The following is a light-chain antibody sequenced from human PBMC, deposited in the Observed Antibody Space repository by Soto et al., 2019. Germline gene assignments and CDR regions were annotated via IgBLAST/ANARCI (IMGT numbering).Light chain of an antibody. CDR3: HQFGYSPRT. CDR2: AIS. Sequence: EIVLTQSPGTLSLSPGETATLSCRASQTVNSDYLAWFQQRPGQAPRLLIFAISRRATDIPDRFSGSGSGTDFTLAIRRLEPEDFAVYYCHQFGYSPRTFGQGTKVDIK. CDR1: QTVNSDY. V-gene: IGKV3-20*01. J-gene: IGKJ1*01.